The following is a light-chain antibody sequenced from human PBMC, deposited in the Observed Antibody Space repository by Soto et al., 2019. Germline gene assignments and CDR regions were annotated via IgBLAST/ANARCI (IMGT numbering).Light chain of an antibody. V-gene: IGKV1-27*01. J-gene: IGKJ1*01. CDR1: QGISNY. CDR3: QKYNSAPWT. CDR2: VAS. Sequence: DIQMTQSPSSLSASVGDRVTITCRARQGISNYLALYQQQPGKVPKLLIYVASTLQSGVPSRFSGSGSGTDFTLTISSLQHEDVATYYCQKYNSAPWTFGQGTKVEIK.